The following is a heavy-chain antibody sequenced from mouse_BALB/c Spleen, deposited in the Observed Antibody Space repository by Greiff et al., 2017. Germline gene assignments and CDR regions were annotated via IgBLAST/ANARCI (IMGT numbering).Heavy chain of an antibody. CDR2: ISYDGSN. V-gene: IGHV3-6*02. CDR1: GYSITSGYY. D-gene: IGHD1-1*01. J-gene: IGHJ4*01. CDR3: ARAVDYAMDY. Sequence: VQLKESGPGLVKPSQSLSLTCSVTGYSITSGYYWNWIRQFPGNKLEWMGYISYDGSNNYNPSLKNRISITRDTSKNQFFLKLNSVTTEDTATYYCARAVDYAMDYWGQGTSVTVSS.